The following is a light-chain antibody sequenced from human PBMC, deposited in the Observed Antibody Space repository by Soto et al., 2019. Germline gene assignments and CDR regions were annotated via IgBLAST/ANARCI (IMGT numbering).Light chain of an antibody. J-gene: IGKJ3*01. CDR1: QSLVYSDGDTF. CDR2: KVS. V-gene: IGKV2-30*01. CDR3: MQAIYWPFT. Sequence: DVVLTQYPHFLPVTLGQPASISCRSSQSLVYSDGDTFLSWFQQRPGQSPRRLIYKVSNRDTGVPVRFSGSGSGTDFTLKISRVEAEDVGVYFCMQAIYWPFTFGPGTKVDIK.